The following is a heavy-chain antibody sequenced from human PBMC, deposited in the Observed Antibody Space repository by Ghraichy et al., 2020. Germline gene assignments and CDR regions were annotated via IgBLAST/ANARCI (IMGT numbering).Heavy chain of an antibody. D-gene: IGHD2-15*01. CDR2: IKRDGSTT. Sequence: GGSLRLSCVASGFTLSKYWMHWVRQVPGKGLVWVSRIKRDGSTTIYADSVKGRFTISRDNAKNTLYLQMNSLRAEDTAVYYCAREYCSGGSCFFGTGGSHFDYWGQGTLVTVSS. V-gene: IGHV3-74*01. CDR1: GFTLSKYW. CDR3: AREYCSGGSCFFGTGGSHFDY. J-gene: IGHJ4*02.